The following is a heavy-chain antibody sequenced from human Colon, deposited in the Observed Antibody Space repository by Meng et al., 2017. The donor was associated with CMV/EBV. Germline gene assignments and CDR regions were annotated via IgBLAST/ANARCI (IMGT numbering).Heavy chain of an antibody. CDR2: IYPGDSDT. CDR3: ARRRGANFDF. J-gene: IGHJ4*02. CDR1: GYSFLNHW. V-gene: IGHV5-51*01. D-gene: IGHD2-8*01. Sequence: KVSCKASGYSFLNHWIAWVRQMPGKGLEWMGVIYPGDSDTEYSPSFQGHVTISTDKSITTAYLQWSSLKASDTAMYYCARRRGANFDFWGRGTLVTVSS.